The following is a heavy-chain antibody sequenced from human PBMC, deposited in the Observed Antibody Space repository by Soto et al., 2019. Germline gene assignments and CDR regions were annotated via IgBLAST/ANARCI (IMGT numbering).Heavy chain of an antibody. CDR1: GFTFSSYS. D-gene: IGHD2-2*01. V-gene: IGHV3-21*01. CDR2: ISSSSSYI. J-gene: IGHJ5*02. Sequence: GGSLRLSCAASGFTFSSYSMNWVRQAPGKGLEWVSSISSSSSYIYYADSVKGRFTISRDNAKNSLYLQMNSLRAEDTAVYYCAREPKVPAAISWFDPWGQGTLVTVSS. CDR3: AREPKVPAAISWFDP.